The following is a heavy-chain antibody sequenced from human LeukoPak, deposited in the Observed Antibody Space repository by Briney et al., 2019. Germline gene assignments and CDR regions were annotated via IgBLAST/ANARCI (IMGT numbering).Heavy chain of an antibody. D-gene: IGHD1-26*01. V-gene: IGHV3-30*02. CDR1: GFTFSSFE. J-gene: IGHJ4*02. CDR3: AKSEELLLGHFDY. CDR2: ISHDGGSK. Sequence: GGSLRLSCAASGFTFSSFEMNWVRQAPGKGLEWVTSISHDGGSKYSADSVKGRFTISRDNSKNTLSLQMNSLRAEDTAVYYCAKSEELLLGHFDYWGQGTLVTVSS.